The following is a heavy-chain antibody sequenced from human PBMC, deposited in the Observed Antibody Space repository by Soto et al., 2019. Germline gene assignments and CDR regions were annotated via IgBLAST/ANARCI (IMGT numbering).Heavy chain of an antibody. Sequence: QVQVVESGGGVVQPGRSLRLSCAASGFTFSRYAIHWVRQAPGKGLEWVAVISRDGTNKYYVDSVKGRFTISRDNSRNTLYLQMNSLRHEEAAVYYCARSRSGAVADSFDFWGQGTLVTVSS. V-gene: IGHV3-30*04. CDR3: ARSRSGAVADSFDF. D-gene: IGHD3-10*01. CDR1: GFTFSRYA. CDR2: ISRDGTNK. J-gene: IGHJ4*02.